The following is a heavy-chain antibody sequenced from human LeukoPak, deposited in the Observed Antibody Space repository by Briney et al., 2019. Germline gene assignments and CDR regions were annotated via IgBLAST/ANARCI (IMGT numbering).Heavy chain of an antibody. CDR3: AKEWTRVYYYDSSGSHDAFDI. Sequence: GGSLRLSCAASGFTFSSYAMNWVRQAPGKGLEWVSGISDSGTSKYYADSVKGRFTIYRDNSKNPLSLQMNSLRAEDTALYYRAKEWTRVYYYDSSGSHDAFDIWGQGTMVTVSS. CDR2: ISDSGTSK. V-gene: IGHV3-23*01. CDR1: GFTFSSYA. D-gene: IGHD3-22*01. J-gene: IGHJ3*02.